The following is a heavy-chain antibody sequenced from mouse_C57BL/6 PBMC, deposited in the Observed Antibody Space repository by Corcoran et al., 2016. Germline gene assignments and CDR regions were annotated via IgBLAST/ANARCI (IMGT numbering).Heavy chain of an antibody. CDR1: GYTFTTYG. Sequence: QIQLVQSGHELKKPGETVKISCKASGYTFTTYGMSWVKQAPGKGLKWMGWINTYSGVPTYADDFKGRFAFSLETSASTAYLQINNLKNEDTATYSCAREGDYDDFDYWGQGTTLTVSS. CDR2: INTYSGVP. J-gene: IGHJ2*01. V-gene: IGHV9-3*01. D-gene: IGHD2-4*01. CDR3: AREGDYDDFDY.